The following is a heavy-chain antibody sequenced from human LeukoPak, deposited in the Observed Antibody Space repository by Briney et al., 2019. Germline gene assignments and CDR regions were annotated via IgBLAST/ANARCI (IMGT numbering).Heavy chain of an antibody. V-gene: IGHV1-8*01. J-gene: IGHJ4*02. D-gene: IGHD5-12*01. CDR2: MNPNSGNT. CDR3: ARIVRCYDYSLDY. Sequence: ASEKVSCKASGYTFTSYDINWVRQATGQGLEWMGWMNPNSGNTGYAQKFQGRVTMTRNTSISTAYMELSSLRSEDTAVYYCARIVRCYDYSLDYWGQGTLVTVSS. CDR1: GYTFTSYD.